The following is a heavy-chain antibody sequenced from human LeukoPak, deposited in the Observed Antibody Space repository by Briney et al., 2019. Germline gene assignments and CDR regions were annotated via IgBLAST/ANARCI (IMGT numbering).Heavy chain of an antibody. CDR2: ISDSGGST. J-gene: IGHJ4*02. V-gene: IGHV3-23*01. D-gene: IGHD3-22*01. CDR3: ARETYDSSGYYIDY. CDR1: GFTFSNYA. Sequence: GGSLRLSCAASGFTFSNYAMSWVRQAPGKGLEWVSAISDSGGSTYYADSVKGRFTISRDNYKNTLYLQMNSLRAEDTAVYYCARETYDSSGYYIDYWGQGTLVTVSS.